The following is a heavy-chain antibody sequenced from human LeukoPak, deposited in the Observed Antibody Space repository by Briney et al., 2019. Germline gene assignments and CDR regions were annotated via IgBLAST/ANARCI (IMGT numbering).Heavy chain of an antibody. V-gene: IGHV4-30-2*01. D-gene: IGHD6-6*01. J-gene: IGHJ3*02. CDR3: ARNLYSSSSIEAFDI. Sequence: PSETLSLTCTVCGGSISSGGYYWSWIRQPPGKGLEWIGYIYHSGSTYYNPSLKSRVTISVDRSKNQFSLKLSSVTAADTAVYYCARNLYSSSSIEAFDIWGQGTMVTVSS. CDR2: IYHSGST. CDR1: GGSISSGGYY.